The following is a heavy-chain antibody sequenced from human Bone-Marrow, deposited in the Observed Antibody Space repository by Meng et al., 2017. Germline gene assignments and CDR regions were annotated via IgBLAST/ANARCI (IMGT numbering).Heavy chain of an antibody. Sequence: GESLKISCAASGFTFSSYGMHWVRQAPGKGLEWVAVIWYDGSNKNYADSVKGRFTISRENSKNTLYLKMNSLRAEDTAVYYCARTAPPPLAALWFGDEDAEFDYWGQGTLVTVSS. CDR3: ARTAPPPLAALWFGDEDAEFDY. CDR1: GFTFSSYG. V-gene: IGHV3-33*01. J-gene: IGHJ4*02. D-gene: IGHD3-10*01. CDR2: IWYDGSNK.